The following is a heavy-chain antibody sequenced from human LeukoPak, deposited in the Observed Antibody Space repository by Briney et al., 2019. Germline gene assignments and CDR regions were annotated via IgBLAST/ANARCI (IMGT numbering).Heavy chain of an antibody. Sequence: GGSLRLSCAASGFTFSDYYMSWVRQAPGKGLEWLSYISGTGSTIYYADSVKGRFTISRDNAKNSLYLHIASLRAEDTAVYYCAGDRWFGRYLGNWFDPWGQGTLVTVSS. CDR3: AGDRWFGRYLGNWFDP. CDR1: GFTFSDYY. V-gene: IGHV3-11*01. D-gene: IGHD3-10*01. CDR2: ISGTGSTI. J-gene: IGHJ5*02.